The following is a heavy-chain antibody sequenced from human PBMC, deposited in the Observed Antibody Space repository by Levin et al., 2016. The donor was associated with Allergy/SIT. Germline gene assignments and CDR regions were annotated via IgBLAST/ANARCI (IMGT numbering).Heavy chain of an antibody. V-gene: IGHV3-64*01. Sequence: GESLKISCAASGFTFSTYTMHWVRQAPGKGLEYVSGITSNGDSTYYANSVKGRFTISRDNSKNTLFLQMGSLGAEDMAVYFCARFDPSGYYYYWGQGALVTVSS. CDR3: ARFDPSGYYYY. D-gene: IGHD3-22*01. CDR2: ITSNGDST. J-gene: IGHJ4*02. CDR1: GFTFSTYT.